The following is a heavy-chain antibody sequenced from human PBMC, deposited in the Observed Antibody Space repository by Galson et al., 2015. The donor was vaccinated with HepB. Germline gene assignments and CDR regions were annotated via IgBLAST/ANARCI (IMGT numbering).Heavy chain of an antibody. D-gene: IGHD1-26*01. J-gene: IGHJ4*02. CDR1: GFTFSSYS. CDR3: ARGPMMGATQPLLDY. Sequence: SLRLSCAASGFTFSSYSMNWVRQAPGKGLEWVSYISSSSSTIYYADSVKGRFTISRDNAKNSLYLQMNSLRAEDTAVYYCARGPMMGATQPLLDYWGQGTLVTVSS. CDR2: ISSSSSTI. V-gene: IGHV3-48*01.